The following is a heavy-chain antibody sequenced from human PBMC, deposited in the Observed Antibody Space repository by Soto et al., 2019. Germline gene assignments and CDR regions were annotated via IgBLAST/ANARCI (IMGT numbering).Heavy chain of an antibody. Sequence: SETLSLTCTVSGGSMRNYFWTWIRQPPGKGLEWIGYSHYSGTTSFFPSYNPSLRSRVTISEDTSKNQFSLKLLSVTTADTAVYFCAAGEASSRNLAPYYLDFWGQGTLVTVSS. CDR1: GGSMRNYF. CDR3: AAGEASSRNLAPYYLDF. CDR2: SHYSGTT. V-gene: IGHV4-59*01. J-gene: IGHJ4*02. D-gene: IGHD6-13*01.